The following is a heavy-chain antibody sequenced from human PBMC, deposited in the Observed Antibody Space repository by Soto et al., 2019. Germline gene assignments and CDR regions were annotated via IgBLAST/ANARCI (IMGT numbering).Heavy chain of an antibody. V-gene: IGHV3-66*04. J-gene: IGHJ4*02. CDR1: GVTVSSNY. CDR2: IYSGGST. Sequence: EVQLVESGGGLVQPGGSLRLSCAASGVTVSSNYMSWVRQAPGKGLEWVSVIYSGGSTYYADSVTGRFTISRDHPKNTMYLQETSLRSGDPAVSYCARHGYNYSGASFDFWGQGTLVTVSA. D-gene: IGHD5-18*01. CDR3: ARHGYNYSGASFDF.